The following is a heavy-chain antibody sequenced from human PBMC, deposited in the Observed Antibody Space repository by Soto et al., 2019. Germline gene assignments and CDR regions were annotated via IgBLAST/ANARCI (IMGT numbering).Heavy chain of an antibody. CDR3: ARSIGSGGVIGGFDY. J-gene: IGHJ4*02. CDR2: IIPIFDTP. CDR1: GGTFNMYA. D-gene: IGHD3-16*02. V-gene: IGHV1-69*01. Sequence: QVQLVQSGAEVRKPGSAVRVSCKASGGTFNMYAMNWVRQAPGQGLEWMAGIIPIFDTPRYSQQFQGRVTITVDESTSTAYMELSSLRSEDTAIYYCARSIGSGGVIGGFDYWGQGTLVTVAS.